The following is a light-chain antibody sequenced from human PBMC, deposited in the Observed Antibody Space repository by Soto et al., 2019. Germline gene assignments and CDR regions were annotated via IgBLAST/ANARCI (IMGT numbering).Light chain of an antibody. Sequence: EIVLTQSPGTLSLSPGERATLYCRASQSVNNNYLAWHQQKPGQAPRLLILGASSRATGIPDRFSGSGSGTDFTLTISRVEPEDFAVYYCQQYGSSLITFGQGTRLEI. CDR3: QQYGSSLIT. J-gene: IGKJ5*01. V-gene: IGKV3-20*01. CDR1: QSVNNNY. CDR2: GAS.